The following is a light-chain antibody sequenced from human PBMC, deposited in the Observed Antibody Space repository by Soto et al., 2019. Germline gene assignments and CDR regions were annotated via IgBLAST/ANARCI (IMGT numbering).Light chain of an antibody. J-gene: IGKJ5*01. CDR2: GAS. Sequence: ERVKMPAAATLLVSTVERATLSCRASQSVSSNLAWYQQKPGQAPRLLIYGASTRATGIPARFSGSGSGTEFTLTISSLQSEDFAVYYCQQYNNWTSITFGQGTRLEIK. V-gene: IGKV3-15*01. CDR1: QSVSSN. CDR3: QQYNNWTSIT.